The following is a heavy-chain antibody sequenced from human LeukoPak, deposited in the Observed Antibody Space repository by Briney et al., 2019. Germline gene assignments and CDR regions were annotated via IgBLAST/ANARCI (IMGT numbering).Heavy chain of an antibody. J-gene: IGHJ3*02. D-gene: IGHD4-17*01. V-gene: IGHV3-11*01. CDR2: ISSSGSTI. CDR1: GFTFSEYY. CDR3: ARDYGDYKLSAFDI. Sequence: GGSLGLYCAASGFTFSEYYMSWIRQAPGKGLEWVSYISSSGSTIYYADSVKGRFTISRDNAKNSLYLQMNSLRVEDTPVYYCARDYGDYKLSAFDIWGQGTMVTVSS.